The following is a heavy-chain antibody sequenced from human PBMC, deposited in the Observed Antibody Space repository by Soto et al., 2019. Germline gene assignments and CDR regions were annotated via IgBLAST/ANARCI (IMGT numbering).Heavy chain of an antibody. CDR2: IYFRGNT. J-gene: IGHJ4*02. CDR3: ARLEGLATISYYFGF. Sequence: QLQLQESGPGLVKPSETLSLTCSVSGDSINSDKYYWGWIRQPPGKGLEWIGSIYFRGNTYYNPSLQTRVTILLDKSKSQFSLKLSSVTAADSAVYFCARLEGLATISYYFGFWGQGGLVTVSS. D-gene: IGHD3-9*01. CDR1: GDSINSDKYY. V-gene: IGHV4-39*01.